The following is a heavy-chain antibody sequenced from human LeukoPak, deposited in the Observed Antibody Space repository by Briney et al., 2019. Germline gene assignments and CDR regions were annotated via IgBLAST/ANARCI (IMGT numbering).Heavy chain of an antibody. J-gene: IGHJ3*02. CDR2: INPNSGGT. CDR1: GYTFTGYY. CDR3: ARAKNAFDI. Sequence: GASLKLSCTASGYTFTGYYMHWVRQAPGQGLEWMGWINPNSGGTNYAQKFQGRVTMTRDTSISTAYMELSRLRSDDAAVYYCARAKNAFDIWGQGTMVTVSS. V-gene: IGHV1-2*02.